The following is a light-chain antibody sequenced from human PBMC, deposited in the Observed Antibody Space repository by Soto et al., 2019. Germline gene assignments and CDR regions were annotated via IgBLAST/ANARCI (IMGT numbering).Light chain of an antibody. J-gene: IGLJ3*02. CDR3: CSYTSSETVV. Sequence: QSALTQPASVSGTPGQSITISCTGTNSDVGKYDFVSWYQHYPDKAPKFIIYEVNKRPSGVSHRFSGSKSGSTASLTISGLQAEDEAHHYCCSYTSSETVVFGGGTQLTVL. CDR1: NSDVGKYDF. V-gene: IGLV2-23*02. CDR2: EVN.